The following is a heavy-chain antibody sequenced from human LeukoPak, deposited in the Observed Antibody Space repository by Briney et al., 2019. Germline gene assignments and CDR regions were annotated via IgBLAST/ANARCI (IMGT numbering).Heavy chain of an antibody. Sequence: SETLSLTCTVSGGSISSYYWNWIRQPPGKGLEWIGEINHSGSTNYNPSLKSGGTISLDTSKNQFSLKLRSVTAADTAVYYCARVGGSGSRFLHYYYYYYMDVWRKGTTVTISS. J-gene: IGHJ6*03. CDR1: GGSISSYY. V-gene: IGHV4-34*01. D-gene: IGHD3-10*01. CDR3: ARVGGSGSRFLHYYYYYYMDV. CDR2: INHSGST.